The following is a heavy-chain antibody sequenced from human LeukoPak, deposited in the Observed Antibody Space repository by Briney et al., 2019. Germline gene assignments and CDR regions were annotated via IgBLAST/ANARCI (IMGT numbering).Heavy chain of an antibody. CDR3: ARDRIVDTAMVNFYFDY. CDR1: GGSFSGYY. D-gene: IGHD5-18*01. Sequence: PSETLSLTCAVYGGSFSGYYWSWIRQPPGKGLEWIGEINHSGSTNYNPSLKSRVTISVDTSKNQFSLKLSSVTAADTAVYYCARDRIVDTAMVNFYFDYWGQGTLVTVSS. J-gene: IGHJ4*02. V-gene: IGHV4-34*01. CDR2: INHSGST.